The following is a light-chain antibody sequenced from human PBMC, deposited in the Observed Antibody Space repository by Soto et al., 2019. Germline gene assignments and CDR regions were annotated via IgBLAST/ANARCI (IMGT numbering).Light chain of an antibody. V-gene: IGKV3-20*01. J-gene: IGKJ2*01. CDR1: QSVSSSD. Sequence: EIVLTQSPGTLSLSPGERATLSCRASQSVSSSDLAWYQQKPGQAPRLLIYSASSRATGIPDRFSGSGSGTDFTLTISRLEPEDFAVYYCQHYSRSPMYTFGQGTKLEIK. CDR2: SAS. CDR3: QHYSRSPMYT.